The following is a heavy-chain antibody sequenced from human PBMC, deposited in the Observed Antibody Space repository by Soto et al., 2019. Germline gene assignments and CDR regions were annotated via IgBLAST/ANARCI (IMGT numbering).Heavy chain of an antibody. CDR2: ISRDGSEK. Sequence: EVQLVESGGGLVQAGGSLRVSCAASGFTFSNYWMNWVRQAPGKGLEWVAYISRDGSEKSYVDSVKGRFTISRDNAKNSLFLQMDSLRVEDTAVYYCARGFGYGYYGGPDYWGQGTLVTVSS. CDR3: ARGFGYGYYGGPDY. J-gene: IGHJ4*02. CDR1: GFTFSNYW. D-gene: IGHD3-3*01. V-gene: IGHV3-7*01.